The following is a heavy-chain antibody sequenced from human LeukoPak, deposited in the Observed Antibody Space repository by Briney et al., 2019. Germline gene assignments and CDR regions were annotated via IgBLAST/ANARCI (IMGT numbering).Heavy chain of an antibody. CDR1: GGSFSGYD. Sequence: PSETLSLTCAVYGGSFSGYDWSWIRQPPGKGLEWIGEINHSGSTNYNPSLKSRVTISIDTSKKQFSLKLSSVTAADTAVYYCATGRNGVVPAPILGGGPWAYYYAMDVWGKGTTVTVS. CDR3: ATGRNGVVPAPILGGGPWAYYYAMDV. J-gene: IGHJ6*03. V-gene: IGHV4-34*01. CDR2: INHSGST. D-gene: IGHD2-2*02.